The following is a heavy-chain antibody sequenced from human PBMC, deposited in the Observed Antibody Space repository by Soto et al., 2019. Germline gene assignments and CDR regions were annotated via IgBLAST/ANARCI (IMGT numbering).Heavy chain of an antibody. CDR3: ARARVHGSGSLDY. D-gene: IGHD3-10*01. CDR2: IIGDGSGA. Sequence: EVQLVESGGGSVQPGESLRLSCAASEFTLSSYWMHWVRQAPGKGLVWVSRIIGDGSGANYADSVKGRFTISRDNAKNTLYLQMNRLRAESAAVYYCARARVHGSGSLDYWGQGIRVTVSS. CDR1: EFTLSSYW. J-gene: IGHJ4*02. V-gene: IGHV3-74*01.